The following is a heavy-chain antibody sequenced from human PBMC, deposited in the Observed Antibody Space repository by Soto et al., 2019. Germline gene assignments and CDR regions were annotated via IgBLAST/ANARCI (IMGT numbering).Heavy chain of an antibody. Sequence: SVTLSHTCTVADGSISSYYCSWIRKPPGKGLEWIGYIYYSGSTNYNPSLMSRVTISVDTSKNHFSLKLTSVTAADTAVYYCARVYGSGSLTNWFDPWGRGTLVTGSS. D-gene: IGHD3-10*01. CDR1: DGSISSYY. V-gene: IGHV4-59*01. CDR3: ARVYGSGSLTNWFDP. CDR2: IYYSGST. J-gene: IGHJ5*02.